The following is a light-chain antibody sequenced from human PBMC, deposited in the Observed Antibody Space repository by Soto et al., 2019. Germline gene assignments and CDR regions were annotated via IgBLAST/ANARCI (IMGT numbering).Light chain of an antibody. CDR1: SSNIGAGYD. J-gene: IGLJ2*01. CDR2: GNS. V-gene: IGLV1-40*01. CDR3: QSSDSSLSGVV. Sequence: QSVLTQPPSVSGAPGQRVTISCTGSSSNIGAGYDVHWYQQLPGTAPKLLIYGNSNRPSGVPDRFSGSKSGTSASLAITGLQAEDEADYYCQSSDSSLSGVVFGGGTKPTVL.